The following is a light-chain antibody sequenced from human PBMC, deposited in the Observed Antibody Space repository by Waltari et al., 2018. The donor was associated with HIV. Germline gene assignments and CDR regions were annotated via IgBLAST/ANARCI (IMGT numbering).Light chain of an antibody. CDR3: MQTIQFPLT. J-gene: IGKJ4*01. Sequence: DIVLTQTPLSLSVTPGQPASISCKSSQSLLHIDGQTYLYWYLQKPGQPPQAMFYEVSNRFVGVSDRVSGSVSGTDFTLKISRVEAEDVGVYYCMQTIQFPLTFGGGTKV. V-gene: IGKV2D-29*01. CDR2: EVS. CDR1: QSLLHIDGQTY.